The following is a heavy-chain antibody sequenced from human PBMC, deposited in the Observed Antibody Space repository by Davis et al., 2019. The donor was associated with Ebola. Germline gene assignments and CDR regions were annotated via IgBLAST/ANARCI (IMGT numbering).Heavy chain of an antibody. CDR2: ITWNSGRI. J-gene: IGHJ4*02. D-gene: IGHD6-13*01. Sequence: SLKISCAASGFTFDAYAMHWVRQAPGKGLEWVSGITWNSGRIGYADSVKGRFTISRDNAKNSLYLQMNSLRAEDTALYYCAKEGGGQQLANFDYWGQGTLVTVSS. V-gene: IGHV3-9*01. CDR1: GFTFDAYA. CDR3: AKEGGGQQLANFDY.